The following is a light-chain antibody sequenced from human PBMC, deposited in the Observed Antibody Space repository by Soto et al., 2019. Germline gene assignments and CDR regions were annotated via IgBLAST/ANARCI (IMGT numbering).Light chain of an antibody. CDR2: AES. Sequence: DIQMTQSPSSLSASVGDRVTITCRSSQRIRSYLNWYQQKPGKAPRLLIYAESSVQSGVPSRFSGRGSGTDFTLTISSLQLEDLAIYYCQQSYSTPITSGQGTRLEI. CDR1: QRIRSY. CDR3: QQSYSTPIT. J-gene: IGKJ5*01. V-gene: IGKV1-39*01.